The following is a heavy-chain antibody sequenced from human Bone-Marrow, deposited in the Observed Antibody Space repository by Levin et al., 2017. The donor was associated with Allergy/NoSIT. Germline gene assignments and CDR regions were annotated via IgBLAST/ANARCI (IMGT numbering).Heavy chain of an antibody. CDR3: ARARLAAGSIFDY. CDR2: ISIYNVNN. J-gene: IGHJ4*02. V-gene: IGHV1-18*01. D-gene: IGHD6-13*01. CDR1: GYTFSSYG. Sequence: ASVKVSCKASGYTFSSYGIAWVRQAPGQGLEWLGWISIYNVNNEDAQKVQDRVTKTIDTSTSTAYMEVRSLTSDDTGVYYCARARLAAGSIFDYWGPGTLVTVSS.